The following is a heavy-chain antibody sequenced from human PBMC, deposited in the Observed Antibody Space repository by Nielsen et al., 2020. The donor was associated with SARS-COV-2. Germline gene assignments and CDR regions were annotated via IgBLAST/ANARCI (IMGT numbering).Heavy chain of an antibody. CDR2: ISGSGGST. CDR3: PRAFPPRTTGTTSYYYMDV. Sequence: GGSLRLSCAASGFTFSSYAMSWARQAPGKGLEWVSAISGSGGSTYYADSVKGRFTITRDNSKTTLHLQMHSLRAEDTAVYYCPRAFPPRTTGTTSYYYMDVWGKGTTVTVSS. V-gene: IGHV3-23*01. CDR1: GFTFSSYA. J-gene: IGHJ6*03. D-gene: IGHD1-1*01.